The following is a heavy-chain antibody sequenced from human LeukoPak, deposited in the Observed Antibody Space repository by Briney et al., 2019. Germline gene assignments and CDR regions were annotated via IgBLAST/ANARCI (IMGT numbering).Heavy chain of an antibody. Sequence: GGSLRLSCAASGYTFSSYAMSWVRQAPGKGLEWVSAISGSGGSTYYADSVKGRFTISRDNSKNTLYLQMNSLKTEDTAVYYCTTGPLWFGELLHYWGQGTLVTVSS. V-gene: IGHV3-23*01. CDR2: ISGSGGST. CDR1: GYTFSSYA. CDR3: TTGPLWFGELLHY. D-gene: IGHD3-10*01. J-gene: IGHJ4*02.